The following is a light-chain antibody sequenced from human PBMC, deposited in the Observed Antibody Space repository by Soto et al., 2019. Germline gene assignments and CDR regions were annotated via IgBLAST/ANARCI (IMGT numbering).Light chain of an antibody. J-gene: IGKJ1*01. CDR2: DAS. CDR1: QSISSW. CDR3: QQYNSYPWT. Sequence: DIQMTQSPSTLSASVGDRVTITCRASQSISSWLGWYQQKPGKAPKLLIYDASSLESGVPSRFSGSGSGTEFPLTISSLQPDDFATYYCQQYNSYPWTFGQGTKVEIK. V-gene: IGKV1-5*01.